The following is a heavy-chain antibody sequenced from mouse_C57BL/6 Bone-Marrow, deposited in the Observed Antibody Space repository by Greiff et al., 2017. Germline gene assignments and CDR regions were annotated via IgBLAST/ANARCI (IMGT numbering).Heavy chain of an antibody. CDR3: ARHYGSGEYFDV. CDR1: GYTFTDYY. CDR2: INPNNGGT. D-gene: IGHD1-1*01. Sequence: VQLQQSGPELVKPGASVKISCKASGYTFTDYYMNWVKQSHGKSLEWIGDINPNNGGTTYNQKFKGKATLTVDKSSSTAYMELRSLTSEDSAVYYCARHYGSGEYFDVWGTGTTVTVAS. J-gene: IGHJ1*03. V-gene: IGHV1-26*01.